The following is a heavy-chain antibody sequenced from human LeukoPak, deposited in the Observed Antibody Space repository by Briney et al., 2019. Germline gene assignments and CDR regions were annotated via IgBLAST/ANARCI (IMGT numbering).Heavy chain of an antibody. CDR2: ISSGSSTI. CDR3: AREEKYDFWSGYYSDY. D-gene: IGHD3-3*01. V-gene: IGHV3-48*01. J-gene: IGHJ4*02. CDR1: GFTFSSYS. Sequence: PGGSLRLSCAASGFTFSSYSMNWVRQAPGKGLEWVSYISSGSSTIYYADSVKGRFTISRDNAKNSLYLQMNSLRAEDTAVYYCAREEKYDFWSGYYSDYWGQGTLVTVSS.